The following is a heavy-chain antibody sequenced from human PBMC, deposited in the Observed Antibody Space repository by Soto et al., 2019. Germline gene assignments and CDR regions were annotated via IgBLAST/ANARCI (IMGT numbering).Heavy chain of an antibody. D-gene: IGHD3-22*01. Sequence: QVQLVQSGAEVKKPGASVKVSCKASGYTFTGYYMHWVRQAPGQGLEWLGWINPNSGGTNYAQKFQGWVTMSRDQALSTAYMELSRLRSDDPAVYGCARGVGYYGSSGYVNRSGGMDVWGQGTTVTVSS. V-gene: IGHV1-2*04. CDR3: ARGVGYYGSSGYVNRSGGMDV. CDR2: INPNSGGT. J-gene: IGHJ6*02. CDR1: GYTFTGYY.